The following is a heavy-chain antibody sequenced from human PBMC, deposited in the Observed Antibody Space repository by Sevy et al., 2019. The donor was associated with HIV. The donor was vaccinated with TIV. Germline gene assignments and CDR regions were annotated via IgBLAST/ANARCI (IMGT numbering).Heavy chain of an antibody. Sequence: GGSQRLSCAASGFTFSSYGMHWVRQAPGKGLEWVAVISYDRSNKYYADSVKGRFTISRDNSKNTLYLQMNSLRAEDTAVYYCAKEPYSSSPQSGMDVWGQGTTVTVSS. J-gene: IGHJ6*02. CDR3: AKEPYSSSPQSGMDV. CDR2: ISYDRSNK. D-gene: IGHD6-6*01. CDR1: GFTFSSYG. V-gene: IGHV3-30*18.